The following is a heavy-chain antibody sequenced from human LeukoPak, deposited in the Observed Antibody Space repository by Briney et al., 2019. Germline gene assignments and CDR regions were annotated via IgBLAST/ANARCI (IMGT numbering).Heavy chain of an antibody. V-gene: IGHV4-30-2*01. CDR1: GGSISSGGYY. J-gene: IGHJ4*02. D-gene: IGHD3-3*01. Sequence: SETLSLTCTVSGGSISSGGYYWSWIRQPPGKGLEWIGYIYHSGSTYYNPSLKSRVTISVDRSKNQFSLKLSSVTAADTAVYYCARGPAWSGYPAYYLDYWGQGTLVTVSS. CDR2: IYHSGST. CDR3: ARGPAWSGYPAYYLDY.